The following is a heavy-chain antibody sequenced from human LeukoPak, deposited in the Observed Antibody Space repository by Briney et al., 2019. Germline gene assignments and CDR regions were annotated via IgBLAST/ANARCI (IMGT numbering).Heavy chain of an antibody. Sequence: SETLSLTCTVSGGSISSYYWSWIRQPPGKGLEWIGYIYYSGSTNYNPSLKSRVTISVDTSKNQFSLKLSSVTAADTAVYYCARQVAAAGPPSYYYYYGMDVWGQRTTVTVSS. J-gene: IGHJ6*02. CDR2: IYYSGST. CDR1: GGSISSYY. CDR3: ARQVAAAGPPSYYYYYGMDV. D-gene: IGHD6-13*01. V-gene: IGHV4-59*08.